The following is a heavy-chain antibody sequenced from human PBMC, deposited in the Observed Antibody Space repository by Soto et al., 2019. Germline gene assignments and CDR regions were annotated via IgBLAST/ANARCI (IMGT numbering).Heavy chain of an antibody. J-gene: IGHJ6*03. CDR2: IYYSGST. Sequence: SETLSLTCTVSGGSISSSSYYWGWIRQPPGKGLEWIGSIYYSGSTYYNPSLKSRVTISVDTSKNQFSLKLSSVTAADTAVYYCAAPKLATYYDILTGDSYYYYYMDVWGKGTTVTVSS. CDR1: GGSISSSSYY. CDR3: AAPKLATYYDILTGDSYYYYYMDV. V-gene: IGHV4-39*01. D-gene: IGHD3-9*01.